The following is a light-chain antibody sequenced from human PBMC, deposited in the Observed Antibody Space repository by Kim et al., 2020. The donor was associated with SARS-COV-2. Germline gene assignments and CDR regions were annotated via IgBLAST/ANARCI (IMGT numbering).Light chain of an antibody. CDR2: EDS. CDR1: KLGDKY. CDR3: QAWDSRTVI. Sequence: SYELTQPPSVSVAPGQTASITCSGDKLGDKYARWYQQRPGQSPVLVIYEDSQRPSGIPERFSGSKSGDTAALTIGGAQAMDEADYYCQAWDSRTVIFGGGTQLTVL. J-gene: IGLJ2*01. V-gene: IGLV3-1*01.